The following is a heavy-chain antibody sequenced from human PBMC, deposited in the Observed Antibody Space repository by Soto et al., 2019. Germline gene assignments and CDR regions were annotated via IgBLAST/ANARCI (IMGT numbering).Heavy chain of an antibody. CDR1: GFSLSTSGEG. Sequence: SSPPLVNPTQSLTLTCTFSGFSLSTSGEGVGWIRQPPGKALEWLALIYWDGDSRYSPSLKNRLTISKDSSENQVVLTMTNMDNVDSATYYCASNRYGYVTVRLDICGHGTLVTVSS. V-gene: IGHV2-5*02. CDR2: IYWDGDS. CDR3: ASNRYGYVTVRLDI. J-gene: IGHJ2*01. D-gene: IGHD5-12*01.